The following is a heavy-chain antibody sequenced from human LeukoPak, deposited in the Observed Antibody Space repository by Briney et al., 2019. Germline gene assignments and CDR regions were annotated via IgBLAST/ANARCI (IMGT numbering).Heavy chain of an antibody. D-gene: IGHD3-16*01. J-gene: IGHJ4*02. Sequence: GGSLRLSCAASGFTFSSYGMSWVRQAPGKGLEWVSDISGSGGRTSYADSVKGRFTISRDNSKNTLYLQMNSLRAEDTAVYYCAKDLGYDYVWGEGNLYDYWGQGTLVTVSS. V-gene: IGHV3-23*01. CDR2: ISGSGGRT. CDR3: AKDLGYDYVWGEGNLYDY. CDR1: GFTFSSYG.